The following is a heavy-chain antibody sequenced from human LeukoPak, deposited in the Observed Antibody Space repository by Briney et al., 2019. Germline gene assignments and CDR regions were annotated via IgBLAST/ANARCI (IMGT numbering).Heavy chain of an antibody. CDR1: GGSFSGYY. V-gene: IGHV4-34*01. Sequence: SETLPLTCAVYGGSFSGYYWSWIRQPPGKGLEWIGEINHSGSTNYNPSLKSRVTISVDTSKNQFSLKLSSVTAADTAVYYCARYCSGGSCYSYNWFDPWGQGTLVTVSS. J-gene: IGHJ5*02. CDR2: INHSGST. CDR3: ARYCSGGSCYSYNWFDP. D-gene: IGHD2-15*01.